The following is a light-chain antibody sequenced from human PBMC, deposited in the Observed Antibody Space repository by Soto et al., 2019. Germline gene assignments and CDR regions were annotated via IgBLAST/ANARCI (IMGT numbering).Light chain of an antibody. J-gene: IGKJ2*01. CDR1: QRLLHSNGNTF. Sequence: EIVMTQSPPSLTVTPGEPASISCRSSQRLLHSNGNTFLDWYLQKPGPSPQLLIYLGSNRASGVPDRVSGSEASTDFTLKISRVEAEDVGVYYFRQGLKTPYTFDQGTKLAIK. CDR3: RQGLKTPYT. V-gene: IGKV2-28*01. CDR2: LGS.